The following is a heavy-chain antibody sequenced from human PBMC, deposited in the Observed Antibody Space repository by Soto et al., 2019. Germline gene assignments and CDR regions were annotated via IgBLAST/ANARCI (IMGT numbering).Heavy chain of an antibody. CDR2: ITSSGSIT. J-gene: IGHJ5*02. CDR1: GFTFSIYG. D-gene: IGHD3-10*01. Sequence: PGGSLRLSCAASGFTFSIYGMNWVRQAPGKGLEWLSYITSSGSITHYADSVKGRFTISRDNTKNSLFLQMNSLRAEDTAVYYCARDPYYGAGSYSWFDPWGQGTLVTVSS. V-gene: IGHV3-48*04. CDR3: ARDPYYGAGSYSWFDP.